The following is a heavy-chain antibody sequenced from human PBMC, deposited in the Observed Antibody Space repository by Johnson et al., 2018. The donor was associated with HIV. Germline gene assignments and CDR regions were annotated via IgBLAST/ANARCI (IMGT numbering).Heavy chain of an antibody. CDR3: ARGKYSRSLPSPNAFDI. D-gene: IGHD1-26*01. V-gene: IGHV3-53*01. Sequence: VQLVESGGGLIQPGGSLRLSCAASGFTVSSNYMSWVRQAPGKGLEWVSVIYSGGSTYYADSVKGRFTISRDNSKNTLNLQMNSLRAEDTAVYYGARGKYSRSLPSPNAFDIWGQGTMVTVSS. J-gene: IGHJ3*02. CDR2: IYSGGST. CDR1: GFTVSSNY.